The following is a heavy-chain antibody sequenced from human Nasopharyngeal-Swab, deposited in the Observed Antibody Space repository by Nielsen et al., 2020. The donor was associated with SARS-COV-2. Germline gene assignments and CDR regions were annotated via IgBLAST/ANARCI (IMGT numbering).Heavy chain of an antibody. V-gene: IGHV1-18*01. J-gene: IGHJ2*01. CDR2: TVPYNANT. CDR3: ARGALGNFRYFDL. Sequence: ASVKVSCKTSGHTFGDYGISWVRQAPGQGLEWMGWTVPYNANTDYVQKFQGRVTMTTDISTTTAYLEVRSLRSDDTAVYYCARGALGNFRYFDLWGRGTLVTVSS. D-gene: IGHD7-27*01. CDR1: GHTFGDYG.